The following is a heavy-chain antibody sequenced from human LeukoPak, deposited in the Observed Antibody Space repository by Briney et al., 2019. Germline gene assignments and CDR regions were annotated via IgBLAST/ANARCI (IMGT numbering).Heavy chain of an antibody. Sequence: GGSLRLSCVVSGFTFRDYAMNWFRQAPGKGLEWVAVISSDGMTDPNYYSDSARGRFTISRDNSRNVLYLQMDSLSGEDTAVYYCARDELGDYWGRGTLVAVAS. CDR2: ISSDGMTDPN. V-gene: IGHV3-33*05. D-gene: IGHD7-27*01. CDR1: GFTFRDYA. CDR3: ARDELGDY. J-gene: IGHJ4*02.